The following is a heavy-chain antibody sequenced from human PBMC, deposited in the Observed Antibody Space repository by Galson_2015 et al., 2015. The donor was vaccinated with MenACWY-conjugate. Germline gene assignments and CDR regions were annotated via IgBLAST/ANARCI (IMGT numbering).Heavy chain of an antibody. V-gene: IGHV2-5*02. CDR3: AHGNLDILTGYYWFDAFDI. Sequence: PALVKPTQTLTLTCTFSGFSLSTSGVGVGWIRQPPGKALEWLALIYWDDDKRYSPALKSRLTITKDTSKNQAVLTMTKMDPVDTATYYCAHGNLDILTGYYWFDAFDIWGQGTMVIVSS. CDR2: IYWDDDK. J-gene: IGHJ3*02. D-gene: IGHD3-9*01. CDR1: GFSLSTSGVG.